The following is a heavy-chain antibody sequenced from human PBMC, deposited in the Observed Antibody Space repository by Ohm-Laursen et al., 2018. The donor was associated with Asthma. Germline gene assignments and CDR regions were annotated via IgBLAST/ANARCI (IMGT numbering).Heavy chain of an antibody. CDR3: ARDIEYCSGGSCTGAGMDV. V-gene: IGHV3-23*01. D-gene: IGHD2-15*01. CDR1: GFTFSSYA. CDR2: ISGSGGST. J-gene: IGHJ6*02. Sequence: GSLRLSCAASGFTFSSYAMSWVRQAPGKGLEWASAISGSGGSTYYADSVKGRFTISRDNSKNTLYLQMNSLRAEDTAVYYCARDIEYCSGGSCTGAGMDVWGQGTTVTVSS.